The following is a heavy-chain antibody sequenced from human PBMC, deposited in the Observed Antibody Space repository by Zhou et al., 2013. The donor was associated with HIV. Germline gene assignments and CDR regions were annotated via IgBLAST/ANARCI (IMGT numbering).Heavy chain of an antibody. CDR1: GGTFSSYA. V-gene: IGHV1-69*04. CDR3: ARGPYYSNTPGGPLDI. J-gene: IGHJ3*02. Sequence: QVQLVQSGAEVKKPGSSVKVSCKASGGTFSSYAISWVRQAPGQGLEWMGRIIPILGIANYAQKFQGRVTITADKSTNTAYLELRSLRSEDTALYYCARGPYYSNTPGGPLDIWGQGTLVTISS. CDR2: IIPILGIA. D-gene: IGHD1-26*01.